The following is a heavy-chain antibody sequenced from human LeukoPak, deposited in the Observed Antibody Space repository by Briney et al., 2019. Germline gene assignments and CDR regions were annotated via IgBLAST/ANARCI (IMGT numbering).Heavy chain of an antibody. CDR2: INPSGGST. D-gene: IGHD4-23*01. Sequence: ASVKVSCKASGYTFTSYYMHWVRQAPGQGLEWMGIINPSGGSTSHAQKFQGRVTMTRDMSTSTVYMELSSLRSEDTAVYYCARAPDYGGKGGRFDYWGQGTLVTVSS. J-gene: IGHJ4*02. V-gene: IGHV1-46*01. CDR3: ARAPDYGGKGGRFDY. CDR1: GYTFTSYY.